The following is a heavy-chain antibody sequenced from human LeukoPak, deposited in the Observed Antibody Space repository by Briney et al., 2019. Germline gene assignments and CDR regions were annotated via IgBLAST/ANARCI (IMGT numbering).Heavy chain of an antibody. V-gene: IGHV3-74*03. D-gene: IGHD2-21*02. Sequence: GGSLRLSCAASGFTFSSYWMSWVRQVSGKGLVCVARLRSDGTSAMYADSVKGRFTISRDNSKNTLYLQMNSLRAEDTAVYYCAKDMALVVVTDNGMDVWGQGTTVTVSS. CDR2: LRSDGTSA. CDR3: AKDMALVVVTDNGMDV. J-gene: IGHJ6*02. CDR1: GFTFSSYW.